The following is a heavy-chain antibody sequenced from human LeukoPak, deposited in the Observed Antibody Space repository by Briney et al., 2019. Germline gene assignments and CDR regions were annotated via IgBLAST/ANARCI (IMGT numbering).Heavy chain of an antibody. V-gene: IGHV3-21*06. Sequence: GGSLRLSCAASGFTFSDYSMNWVRQASGKGLEWVSSLSSISTYIIYADSVKGRFTVSRDNAKNSLFLQMHSLRADDTAVYYCARFETGPHATIDYWGQGTLVTVSS. J-gene: IGHJ4*02. CDR3: ARFETGPHATIDY. CDR1: GFTFSDYS. CDR2: LSSISTYI. D-gene: IGHD7-27*01.